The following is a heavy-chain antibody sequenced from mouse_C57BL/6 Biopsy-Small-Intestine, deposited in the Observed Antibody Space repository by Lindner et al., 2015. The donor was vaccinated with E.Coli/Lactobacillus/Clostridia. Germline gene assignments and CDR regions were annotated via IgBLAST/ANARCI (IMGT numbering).Heavy chain of an antibody. D-gene: IGHD2-4*01. J-gene: IGHJ2*01. CDR2: IYPGDGDT. V-gene: IGHV1-82*01. CDR3: SRGGYYDYGGHFDY. Sequence: VQLQESGPELVKPGASVKISCKASGYAFSSSWMNWVKQRPGKGLEWIGRIYPGDGDTNYNGKFKGKATLTADKSSSTAYMQLSSLTSEDSAVYFCSRGGYYDYGGHFDYWGQGTTLTVSS. CDR1: GYAFSSSW.